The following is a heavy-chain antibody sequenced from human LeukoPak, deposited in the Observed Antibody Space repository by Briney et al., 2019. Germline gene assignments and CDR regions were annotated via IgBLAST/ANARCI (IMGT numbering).Heavy chain of an antibody. CDR1: GFTFSSYS. D-gene: IGHD2-15*01. J-gene: IGHJ4*02. CDR3: AGDSGRGGSCDY. V-gene: IGHV3-48*01. Sequence: PGGSLRLSCAASGFTFSSYSMKWVRQAPEKGLEWVSHITSSSRTIYYADSVKGRFTISRDNAKNSLYLQMNSLRAEDTAVYYCAGDSGRGGSCDYWGQGTLVTVSS. CDR2: ITSSSRTI.